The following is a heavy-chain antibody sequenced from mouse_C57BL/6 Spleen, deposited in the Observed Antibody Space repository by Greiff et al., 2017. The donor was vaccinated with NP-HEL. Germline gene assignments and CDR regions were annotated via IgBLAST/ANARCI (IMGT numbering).Heavy chain of an antibody. CDR1: GFTFTDYY. V-gene: IGHV7-3*01. Sequence: EVKVVESGGGLVQPGGSLSLSCAASGFTFTDYYMSWVRQPPGKALEWLGFIRNKANGYTTEYSASVKGRFTISRDNSQSILHLQMNALRAEDSATYYCARYKYPYCFDYWGQGTTLTVSS. D-gene: IGHD5-1-1*01. CDR3: ARYKYPYCFDY. J-gene: IGHJ2*01. CDR2: IRNKANGYTT.